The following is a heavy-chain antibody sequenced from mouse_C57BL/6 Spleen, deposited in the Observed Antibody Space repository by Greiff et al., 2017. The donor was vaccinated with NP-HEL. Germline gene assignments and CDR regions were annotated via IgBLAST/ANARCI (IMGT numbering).Heavy chain of an antibody. V-gene: IGHV1-18*01. J-gene: IGHJ3*01. CDR2: INPNNGGT. CDR1: GYTFTDYN. Sequence: VQLQQSGPELVKPGASVKISCKASGYTFTDYNMDWVKQSHGKSLEWIGDINPNNGGTNYNQKFKGKATLTVDKSSSTAYMELRSLTSEDTAVYYCARVTYDSSIAYWGQGTLVTVSA. D-gene: IGHD2-4*01. CDR3: ARVTYDSSIAY.